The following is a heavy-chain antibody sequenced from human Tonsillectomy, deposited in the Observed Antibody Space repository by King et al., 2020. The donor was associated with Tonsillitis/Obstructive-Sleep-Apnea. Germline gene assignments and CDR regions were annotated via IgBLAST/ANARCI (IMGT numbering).Heavy chain of an antibody. CDR2: MNPNSGNT. CDR1: GYTFTSYD. D-gene: IGHD4-23*01. CDR3: ARGGMTTVVTPNGMDV. Sequence: QLVQSGAEVKKPGASVKVSCKPSGYTFTSYDINWVRQATGQGLEWMGWMNPNSGNTCYAQKFQGRVTMTRNTSISTAYMELSSLRSEDTAVYYCARGGMTTVVTPNGMDVWGKGTTVTVSS. J-gene: IGHJ6*04. V-gene: IGHV1-8*01.